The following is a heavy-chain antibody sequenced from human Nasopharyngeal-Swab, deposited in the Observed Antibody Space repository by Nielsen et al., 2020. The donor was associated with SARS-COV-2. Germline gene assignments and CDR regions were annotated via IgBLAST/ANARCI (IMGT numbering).Heavy chain of an antibody. CDR2: IYSGGGS. J-gene: IGHJ4*02. V-gene: IGHV3-53*01. D-gene: IGHD3-10*01. Sequence: VRQAPGKGLEWVSVIYSGGGSYYADSVKGRFTISRDNFKNMLYPQMNSLRAEDTAMYYCTREDRYASGSFDHWGQGTLVTVSS. CDR3: TREDRYASGSFDH.